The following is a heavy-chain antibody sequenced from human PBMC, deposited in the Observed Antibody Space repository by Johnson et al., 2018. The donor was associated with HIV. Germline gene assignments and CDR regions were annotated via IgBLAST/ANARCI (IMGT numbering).Heavy chain of an antibody. D-gene: IGHD6-6*01. Sequence: VQLVESGGGLVQPGRSLRLSCAASGFSFDDYAMHWVRQAPGKGLEWVSGISWNRGIKDYADSVKGRFTISRDNSKNTRYLQMNSLRAEDTAVYYCAKEGLRSSLRSGDAFDIWGQGTMVTVSS. CDR1: GFSFDDYA. CDR2: ISWNRGIK. V-gene: IGHV3-9*01. CDR3: AKEGLRSSLRSGDAFDI. J-gene: IGHJ3*02.